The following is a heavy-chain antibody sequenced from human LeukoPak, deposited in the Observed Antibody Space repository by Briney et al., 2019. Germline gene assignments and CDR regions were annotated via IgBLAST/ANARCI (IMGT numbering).Heavy chain of an antibody. Sequence: PGGSLRLSCAASGFTFSSYWMSWVRQAPGKGLEWVANIKQDGSEKYYVDSVKGRFTISRDNAENSLYLQMNSLRTEDTAVYYCARSQCNGGGCRIGYFNMGGWGQGTTVTVSS. J-gene: IGHJ6*02. V-gene: IGHV3-7*01. CDR3: ARSQCNGGGCRIGYFNMGG. D-gene: IGHD2-15*01. CDR2: IKQDGSEK. CDR1: GFTFSSYW.